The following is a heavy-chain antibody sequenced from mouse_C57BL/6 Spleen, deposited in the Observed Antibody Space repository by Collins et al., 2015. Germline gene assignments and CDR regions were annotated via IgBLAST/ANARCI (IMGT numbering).Heavy chain of an antibody. CDR3: GRTAQATDAMDY. J-gene: IGHJ4*01. Sequence: QVQLQQPGAELVRPGSSVKLSCKASGYTFTSYWMHWVKQRPIQGLEWIGNIDPSDSETHYNQKFKDKATLTVDKSSSTAYMQLSSLTSEDSAVYYCGRTAQATDAMDYWGQGTSVTVSS. CDR1: GYTFTSYW. V-gene: IGHV1-52*01. CDR2: IDPSDSET. D-gene: IGHD3-2*02.